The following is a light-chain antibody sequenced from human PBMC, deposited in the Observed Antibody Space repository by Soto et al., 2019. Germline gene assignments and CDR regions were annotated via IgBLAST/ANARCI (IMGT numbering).Light chain of an antibody. CDR3: QQSYSAPPWA. J-gene: IGKJ1*01. CDR1: QSISAW. Sequence: DIQMTQSPSTLSATAGDRVTITCRSSQSISAWLAWYQQKPGKAPKLLIYAATSLQSGVPSRFSGSGSGTDFTLTINSLQPEDFATYYCQQSYSAPPWAFGQGTKVDIK. V-gene: IGKV1-39*01. CDR2: AAT.